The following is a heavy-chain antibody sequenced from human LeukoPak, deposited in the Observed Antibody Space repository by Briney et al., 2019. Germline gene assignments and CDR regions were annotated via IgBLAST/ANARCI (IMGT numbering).Heavy chain of an antibody. Sequence: PSETLSLTCTVSGGSISSYYWSWIRQPPGKGLDWIGYIYYSGSTNYSPSLKSRVTISVDTSRNQFSLKLSSVTAADTAVYYCARHGSGDYFDYWGQGTLVTVSS. J-gene: IGHJ4*02. CDR1: GGSISSYY. CDR3: ARHGSGDYFDY. CDR2: IYYSGST. V-gene: IGHV4-59*08. D-gene: IGHD2-8*02.